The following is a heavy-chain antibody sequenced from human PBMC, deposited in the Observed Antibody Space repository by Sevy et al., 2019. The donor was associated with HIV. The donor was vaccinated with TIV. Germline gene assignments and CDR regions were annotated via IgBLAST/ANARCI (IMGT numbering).Heavy chain of an antibody. CDR3: ARDPGFWYFDL. Sequence: GALRLSLSAPWFPFSGYNMNWVRQAPRKGPEGGSYISTSRSSIHYADSMKGRFTVSRDNAKNSLYLQMNNLSDEDTAIYYCARDPGFWYFDLWGRGTLVTVSS. J-gene: IGHJ2*01. CDR1: WFPFSGYN. D-gene: IGHD7-27*01. CDR2: ISTSRSSI. V-gene: IGHV3-48*02.